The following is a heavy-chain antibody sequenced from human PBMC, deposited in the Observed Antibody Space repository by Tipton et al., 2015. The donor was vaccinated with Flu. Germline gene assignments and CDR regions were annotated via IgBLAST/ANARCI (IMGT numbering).Heavy chain of an antibody. CDR3: ARRDYSNYVSDPKNWFDP. V-gene: IGHV4-38-2*01. CDR1: GYSIRSSNYY. J-gene: IGHJ5*02. Sequence: TLSLTCAVSGYSIRSSNYYWGWIRQPPGKGLEWIGNIFHSGNSYHNPSLKSRVTISVDTSKNQFSLRVSSVTAADTAVYYCARRDYSNYVSDPKNWFDPWGQGTLVTVSS. CDR2: IFHSGNS. D-gene: IGHD4-11*01.